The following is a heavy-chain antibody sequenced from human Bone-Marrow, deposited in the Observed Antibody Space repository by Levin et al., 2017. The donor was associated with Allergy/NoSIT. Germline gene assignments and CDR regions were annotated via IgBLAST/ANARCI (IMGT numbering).Heavy chain of an antibody. Sequence: RGESLKISCVASGFTVSNNYMSWVRQPPGKGLEWVSLIYSGGSTSYADSVRGRFTISRDKSTDTLYLQMNSLRAEDTAVYYCSSNRLSAAAWGQGTLVTVSS. D-gene: IGHD6-13*01. CDR3: SSNRLSAAA. CDR1: GFTVSNNY. V-gene: IGHV3-53*01. CDR2: IYSGGST. J-gene: IGHJ5*02.